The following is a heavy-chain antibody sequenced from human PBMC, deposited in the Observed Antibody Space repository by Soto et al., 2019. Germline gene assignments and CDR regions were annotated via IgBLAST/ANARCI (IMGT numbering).Heavy chain of an antibody. J-gene: IGHJ6*02. D-gene: IGHD2-2*01. V-gene: IGHV3-33*01. Sequence: LRLSCAASGFTFSSFGMHWVRQAPGKGLEWVSLIWYDGSKKSYGDSVKGRFTISRDNARNTFYLQMNSLRVEDTAVYYCARKPPAAIQGWAYGMDVWGQGTAVTVSS. CDR3: ARKPPAAIQGWAYGMDV. CDR2: IWYDGSKK. CDR1: GFTFSSFG.